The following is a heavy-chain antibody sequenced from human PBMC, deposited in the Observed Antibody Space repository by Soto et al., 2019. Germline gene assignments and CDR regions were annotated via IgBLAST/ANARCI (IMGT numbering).Heavy chain of an antibody. CDR2: IYYSGST. D-gene: IGHD5-18*01. Sequence: SETLSLTCTVSGGSISSYYWSWIRQPPGKGLEWIGYIYYSGSTNYNPSLKSRVTISVDTSKNQFSLKLSSVTAADTAVYYCARDPVDSYGSLLAFDIWGQGTMVTVSS. CDR1: GGSISSYY. V-gene: IGHV4-59*01. J-gene: IGHJ3*02. CDR3: ARDPVDSYGSLLAFDI.